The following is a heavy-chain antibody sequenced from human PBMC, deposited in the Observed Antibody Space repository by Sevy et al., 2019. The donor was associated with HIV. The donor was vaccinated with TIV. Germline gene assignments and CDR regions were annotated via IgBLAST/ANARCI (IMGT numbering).Heavy chain of an antibody. CDR3: AKGHGSSWYDSSYYYMDV. CDR1: GFAFSSYA. D-gene: IGHD6-13*01. Sequence: GGSLRLSCAASGFAFSSYAMSWVRQAPGKGLEWVSGISGSSGSTYYAGSVKGRFTLSGDNSKNRLYLQINSLRDEDRAVYYCAKGHGSSWYDSSYYYMDVWGKGTTVTVSS. J-gene: IGHJ6*03. CDR2: ISGSSGST. V-gene: IGHV3-23*01.